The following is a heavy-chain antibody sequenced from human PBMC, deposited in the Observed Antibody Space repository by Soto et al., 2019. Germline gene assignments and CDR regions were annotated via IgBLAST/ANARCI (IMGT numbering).Heavy chain of an antibody. V-gene: IGHV1-18*01. D-gene: IGHD3-10*01. J-gene: IGHJ6*02. CDR1: GYTFTSYG. CDR2: ISAYNGNT. CDR3: AREVSGEEILLWFGELLSGEYYYYGMDV. Sequence: GASVKVSCKASGYTFTSYGISWVRQAPGQGLEWMGWISAYNGNTNYAQKLKGRVTMTTDTSTSTAYMELRSLRSDDTAVYYCAREVSGEEILLWFGELLSGEYYYYGMDVWGQGTTVTVSS.